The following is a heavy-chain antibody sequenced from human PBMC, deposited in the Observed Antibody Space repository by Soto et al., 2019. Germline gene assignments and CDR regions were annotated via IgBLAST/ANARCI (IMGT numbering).Heavy chain of an antibody. Sequence: GGSLRLSCAASGFTFSSYSMNWVRQAPGKGLEWVSYISSSSSTIYYADSVKGRFTISRDXXXXXXXXXXXXXXDEDXXXXXXXXXXXXRHIAAAGIPDYFDYWGQGTLVTVSS. CDR1: GFTFSSYS. CDR3: XXXXXXRHIAAAGIPDYFDY. V-gene: IGHV3-48*01. J-gene: IGHJ4*02. CDR2: ISSSSSTI. D-gene: IGHD6-13*01.